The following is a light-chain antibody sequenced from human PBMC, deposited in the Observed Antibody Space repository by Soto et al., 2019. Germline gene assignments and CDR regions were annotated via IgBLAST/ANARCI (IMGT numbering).Light chain of an antibody. CDR2: DAS. CDR3: KQYNSWT. Sequence: DIQMTQSPSTLSASVGDRVTITCRASQSISSWLAWYQQKPGKAPKLLIYDASSLESGVPSRFSGSGSGTEFTLTIGSLQTDDFATYYCKQYNSWTFGQGTKVDIK. J-gene: IGKJ1*01. CDR1: QSISSW. V-gene: IGKV1-5*01.